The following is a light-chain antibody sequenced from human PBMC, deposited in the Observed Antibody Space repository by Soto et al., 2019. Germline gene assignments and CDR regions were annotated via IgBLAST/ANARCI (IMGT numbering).Light chain of an antibody. CDR3: KSYAGSKTYV. CDR1: RNDIGAYEF. V-gene: IGLV2-8*01. J-gene: IGLJ1*01. Sequence: QSVLTQPPSASGSPGQSVTISCTGTRNDIGAYEFVSWYQHHPGKAPKLIIYEVVQRPSGVPDRFSGSKSGNTASLTVSGLQAADEADYYCKSYAGSKTYVLGTGTKVTVL. CDR2: EVV.